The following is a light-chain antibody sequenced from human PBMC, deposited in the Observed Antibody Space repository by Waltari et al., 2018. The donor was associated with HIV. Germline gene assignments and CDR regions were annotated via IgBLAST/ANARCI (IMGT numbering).Light chain of an antibody. CDR1: SRDVGAYNF. J-gene: IGLJ2*01. CDR3: SSDAGPNHLL. CDR2: GVN. V-gene: IGLV2-8*01. Sequence: QSALTQPPSASGSPGQSVTFSCTGTSRDVGAYNFVSWYQQHPGKAPKLIIYGVNRRPSGVPDRFSVSKSGNTASLTVSGLQADDEADDYCSSDAGPNHLLFGGGTKLTVL.